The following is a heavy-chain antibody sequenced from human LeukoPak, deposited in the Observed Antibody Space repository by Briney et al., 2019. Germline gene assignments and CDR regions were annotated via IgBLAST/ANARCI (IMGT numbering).Heavy chain of an antibody. CDR3: AKALGAYSGYVDY. V-gene: IGHV3-48*01. CDR2: ISSSSSTI. J-gene: IGHJ4*02. CDR1: GFTFSSYS. D-gene: IGHD1-26*01. Sequence: SGGSLRLSCAASGFTFSSYSMNWVRQAPGKGLEWVSYISSSSSTIYYADSVKGRFTISRDNAKNSLYLQMNSLRAEDTAVYYCAKALGAYSGYVDYWGQGTLVSVSS.